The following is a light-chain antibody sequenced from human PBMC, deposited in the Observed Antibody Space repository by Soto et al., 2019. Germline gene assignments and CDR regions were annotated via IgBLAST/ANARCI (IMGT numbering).Light chain of an antibody. V-gene: IGLV1-40*01. CDR2: GNT. J-gene: IGLJ1*01. Sequence: TGLAQRRAGKECTGQWVTFSYNKGSSNIGADYEVHWYQQLPGTAPKLLIYGNTNRPSGVPDRFSGSKSGSSASLAITGLQAEDEAEYYCQSYDNTLKGCVFGTGTKVTVL. CDR1: SSNIGADYE. CDR3: QSYDNTLKGCV.